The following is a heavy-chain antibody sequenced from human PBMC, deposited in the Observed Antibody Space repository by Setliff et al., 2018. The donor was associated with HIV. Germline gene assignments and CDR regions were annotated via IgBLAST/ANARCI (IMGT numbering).Heavy chain of an antibody. CDR3: ARASGGNSVENGFDI. J-gene: IGHJ3*02. CDR2: ISNYNGNT. D-gene: IGHD1-26*01. CDR1: DYTFTNYG. V-gene: IGHV1-18*01. Sequence: PGPPVKVSCKTSDYTFTNYGIYWVRQAPGQGLEWMGWISNYNGNTNYAQKFHGRVTMTTDTSTRTAYMEMRGLTYDDTAVYYCARASGGNSVENGFDIWGQGTMVTVSS.